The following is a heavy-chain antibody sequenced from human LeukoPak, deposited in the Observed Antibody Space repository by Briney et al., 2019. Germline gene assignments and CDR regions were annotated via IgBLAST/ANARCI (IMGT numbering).Heavy chain of an antibody. CDR3: ARTGYCSSTSWPIDY. CDR1: GYSFTSYW. J-gene: IGHJ4*02. CDR2: IYPGDSDT. D-gene: IGHD2-2*01. Sequence: GESLKISCKGSGYSFTSYWIGWVRQMPGKGLEWMGIIYPGDSDTRYSPSFQGQVTISADKSISTAYLQWSSLKASDTAMYYCARTGYCSSTSWPIDYWGQGTLVTVSS. V-gene: IGHV5-51*01.